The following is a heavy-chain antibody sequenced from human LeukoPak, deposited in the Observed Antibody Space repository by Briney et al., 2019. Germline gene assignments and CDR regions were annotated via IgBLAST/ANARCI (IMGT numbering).Heavy chain of an antibody. CDR2: IRGSGGST. D-gene: IGHD2-15*01. V-gene: IGHV3-23*01. J-gene: IGHJ5*02. CDR3: AKAGHCSGGSCEVGWFDP. CDR1: GFTFSSYA. Sequence: GGSLRLSCAASGFTFSSYAMSWLRQAPGKGLEWVSAIRGSGGSTYYADSVKGRFTISRDNSKNTLYLQMNSLRAEDTAVYYCAKAGHCSGGSCEVGWFDPWGQGTLVTVSS.